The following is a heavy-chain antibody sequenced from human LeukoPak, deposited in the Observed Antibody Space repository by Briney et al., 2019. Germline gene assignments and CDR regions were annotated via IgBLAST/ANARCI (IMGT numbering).Heavy chain of an antibody. Sequence: GSLRLSCAASGFTFSSYSMNWVRQAPGKGLEWVSYISSSSSTIYYADSVRGRFTISRDNAKNSLYLQMDSLRAEDTAVYYCARDRAGATQADWFDPWGQGTLVTVSS. CDR3: ARDRAGATQADWFDP. V-gene: IGHV3-48*04. CDR1: GFTFSSYS. J-gene: IGHJ5*02. D-gene: IGHD1-26*01. CDR2: ISSSSSTI.